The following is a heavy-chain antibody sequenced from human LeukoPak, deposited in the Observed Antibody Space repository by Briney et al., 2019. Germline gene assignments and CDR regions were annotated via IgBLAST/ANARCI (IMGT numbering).Heavy chain of an antibody. Sequence: ASVKVSCKASGYTFSSYSMHWVRQAPGQGLEWMGIINPSGCSTSYAQKFQGRVTMTRDTSTSTVYMGLSSLRSEDTAVYYCAREFYYESSAYGFEYWGQGTLVTVSS. J-gene: IGHJ4*02. CDR2: INPSGCST. V-gene: IGHV1-46*01. D-gene: IGHD3-22*01. CDR3: AREFYYESSAYGFEY. CDR1: GYTFSSYS.